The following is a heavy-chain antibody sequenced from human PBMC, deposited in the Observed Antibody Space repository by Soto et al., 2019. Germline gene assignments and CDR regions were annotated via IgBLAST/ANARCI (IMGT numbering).Heavy chain of an antibody. V-gene: IGHV6-1*01. J-gene: IGHJ6*03. D-gene: IGHD1-7*01. CDR2: TYYRSRWCN. CDR1: GDSVSSNSAA. Sequence: SQTLSLTCAISGDSVSSNSAAWNWIRQSPSRGLEWLGRTYYRSRWCNDYAVSVKSRITVNPDTSKNQFSLHLNSVTPEDTAVYYSAGTTSLQWYYMDVWDKETTVNVSS. CDR3: AGTTSLQWYYMDV.